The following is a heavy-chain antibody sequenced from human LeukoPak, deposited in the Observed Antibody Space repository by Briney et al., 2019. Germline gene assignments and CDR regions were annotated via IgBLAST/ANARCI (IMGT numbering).Heavy chain of an antibody. CDR2: ISYDGSNK. CDR1: GFTFSSYA. CDR3: AKDPQAAAVAGPDY. V-gene: IGHV3-30*04. Sequence: GSLSLSCAASGFTFSSYAMHWVRQAPGKGLEWVAVISYDGSNKYYADSVKGRFTISRDNSKNTLYLQMNSLRAEDTAVYYCAKDPQAAAVAGPDYWGQGTLVTVSS. J-gene: IGHJ4*02. D-gene: IGHD6-19*01.